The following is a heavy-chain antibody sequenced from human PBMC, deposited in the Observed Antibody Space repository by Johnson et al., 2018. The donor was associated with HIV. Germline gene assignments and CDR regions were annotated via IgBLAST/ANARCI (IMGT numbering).Heavy chain of an antibody. J-gene: IGHJ3*02. D-gene: IGHD3-16*01. CDR2: ISYDGSNK. V-gene: IGHV3-30*18. Sequence: VQLVESGGGLVQPGGSLRLSCAASGLTISDNYMSWVRQAPGKGLEWVAVISYDGSNKYYADSVKGRFTISRDNSKNTLYLQMNSLRAEDTAVYYCAKWGLGGAPKGAFDIWGQGTMVTVSS. CDR1: GLTISDNY. CDR3: AKWGLGGAPKGAFDI.